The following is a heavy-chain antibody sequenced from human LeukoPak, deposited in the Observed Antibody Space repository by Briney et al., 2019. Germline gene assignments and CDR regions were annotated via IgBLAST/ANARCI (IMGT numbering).Heavy chain of an antibody. V-gene: IGHV1-69*13. CDR3: ARSYSSSWPGLDY. CDR2: IIPIFGTA. J-gene: IGHJ4*02. CDR1: GGTXSSYA. Sequence: SVKVSCKASGGTXSSYAISWVRQAPGQGLEWMGGIIPIFGTANYAQKFQGRVTITADESTSTAYMELSSLGSEDTAVYYCARSYSSSWPGLDYWGQGILVTVSS. D-gene: IGHD6-13*01.